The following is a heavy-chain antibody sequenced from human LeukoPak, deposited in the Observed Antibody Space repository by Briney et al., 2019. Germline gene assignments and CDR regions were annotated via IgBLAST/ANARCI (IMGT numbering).Heavy chain of an antibody. CDR2: IYDSGST. J-gene: IGHJ6*02. V-gene: IGHV4-39*07. D-gene: IGHD6-19*01. Sequence: SETLSLTCTVSGGSIRSSYYYWGWIRQPPGKGLEWIGSIYDSGSTYYNPSLKSRVTISVDTSKNQFSLKLSSVTAADTAVYYCARDAVGVDYYYYGMDVWGQGTTVTVSS. CDR1: GGSIRSSYYY. CDR3: ARDAVGVDYYYYGMDV.